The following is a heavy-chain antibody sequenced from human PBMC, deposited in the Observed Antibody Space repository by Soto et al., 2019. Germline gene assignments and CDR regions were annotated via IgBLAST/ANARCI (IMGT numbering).Heavy chain of an antibody. CDR1: GYTFTTYG. CDR2: ISAYNGNT. D-gene: IGHD3-22*01. Sequence: QVQLVQSGGEVKKPGASVKVSCKASGYTFTTYGISWVRQAPGQGLEWMGRISAYNGNTSYAQKLQGRVTMTTDTSTSTAYMELRSLRSDATAVYYCARVFFRLFAFDIWGQGTMVTVSS. J-gene: IGHJ3*02. CDR3: ARVFFRLFAFDI. V-gene: IGHV1-18*01.